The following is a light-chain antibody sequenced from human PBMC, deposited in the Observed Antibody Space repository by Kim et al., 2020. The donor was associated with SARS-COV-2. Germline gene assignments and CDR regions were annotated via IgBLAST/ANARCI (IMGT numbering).Light chain of an antibody. J-gene: IGLJ1*01. CDR1: SLRSYY. CDR3: NSRDSSGNLYV. CDR2: GKN. V-gene: IGLV3-19*01. Sequence: AVGQTVRITCQGDSLRSYYASWYQQKPGQAPVLVIYGKNNRPSGIPDRFSGSSSGNTASLTITGGQAEDEADYYCNSRDSSGNLYVFGTGTKVTVL.